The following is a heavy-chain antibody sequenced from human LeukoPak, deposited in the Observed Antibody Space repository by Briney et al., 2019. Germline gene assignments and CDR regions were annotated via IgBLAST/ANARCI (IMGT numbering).Heavy chain of an antibody. CDR2: IYYTGST. CDR3: ARRWGNIVGVTYEY. V-gene: IGHV4-39*01. CDR1: GSSITSVSHY. J-gene: IGHJ4*02. D-gene: IGHD3-16*01. Sequence: SETLSLTCTISGSSITSVSHYWGWIRQPPGKGLEWIGDIYYTGSTYYSPSLRSRVTMSVHTSENQFSPRLNSVTAVDTAVYYCARRWGNIVGVTYEYWGQGTLVTVSS.